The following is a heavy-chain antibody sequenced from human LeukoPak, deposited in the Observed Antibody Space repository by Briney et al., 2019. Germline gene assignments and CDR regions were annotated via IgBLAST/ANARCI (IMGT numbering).Heavy chain of an antibody. V-gene: IGHV5-51*01. D-gene: IGHD5-24*01. CDR3: ARLGGEGRWLQFINWFDP. Sequence: GESLKISCKGSGYSFTSYWIGWVRQMPGQGLEWMGIIYPGDSDTRYSPSFQGQVTISADKSISTAYLQWSSLKASDTAMYYCARLGGEGRWLQFINWFDPWGQGTLVTVSS. CDR1: GYSFTSYW. CDR2: IYPGDSDT. J-gene: IGHJ5*02.